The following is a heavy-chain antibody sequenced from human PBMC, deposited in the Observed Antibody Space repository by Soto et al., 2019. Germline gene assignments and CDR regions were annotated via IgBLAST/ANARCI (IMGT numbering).Heavy chain of an antibody. CDR2: NNIGNGNT. CDR3: AKLYSSRSPYFDY. J-gene: IGHJ4*02. D-gene: IGHD6-13*01. Sequence: ASVKVSCKTSGYTFTSYAIHWVRQAPGQGLEWMGWNNIGNGNTKYSQKFQGRVTLTRDTSASTVYMELRSLRSEDTAVYYCAKLYSSRSPYFDYWGQGTLVTVSS. V-gene: IGHV1-3*04. CDR1: GYTFTSYA.